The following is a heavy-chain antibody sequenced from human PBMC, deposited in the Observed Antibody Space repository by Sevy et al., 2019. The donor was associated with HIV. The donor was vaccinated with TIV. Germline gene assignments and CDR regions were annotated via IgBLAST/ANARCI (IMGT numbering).Heavy chain of an antibody. D-gene: IGHD1-26*01. CDR3: ARDCNSATCLWGLDV. J-gene: IGHJ6*02. Sequence: GGSLRLSCAASGFNFNNYRMTWVRQAPGKGLEWVANIKRDGSEKYYLASVKGRFTISRDNAKKALYLQMNNLRADDTALYYCARDCNSATCLWGLDVWGQGTTVTVSS. CDR2: IKRDGSEK. V-gene: IGHV3-7*03. CDR1: GFNFNNYR.